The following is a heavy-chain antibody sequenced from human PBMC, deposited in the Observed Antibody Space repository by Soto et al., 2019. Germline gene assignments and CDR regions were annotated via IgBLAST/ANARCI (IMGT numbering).Heavy chain of an antibody. V-gene: IGHV4-4*02. CDR3: ASQLRYSSSTSCYVPGMDV. CDR1: GGSISSSNW. CDR2: IYHSGST. Sequence: QVQLQESGPGLVKPSGTLSLTCAVSGGSISSSNWWSWVRQPPGKGLEWIGEIYHSGSTNYNPSLKSRVTISVDKSKNQFSLKLSSVTAADTAVYSCASQLRYSSSTSCYVPGMDVWGQGTTVTVSS. D-gene: IGHD2-2*01. J-gene: IGHJ6*02.